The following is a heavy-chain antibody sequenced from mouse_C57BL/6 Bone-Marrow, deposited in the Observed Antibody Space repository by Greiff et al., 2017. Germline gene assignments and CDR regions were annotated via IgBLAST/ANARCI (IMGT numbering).Heavy chain of an antibody. CDR3: AIEGATKTPDY. V-gene: IGHV1-81*01. J-gene: IGHJ2*01. Sequence: QVQLQQSGAELARPGASVKLSCKASGYTFTSYGISWVKQRTGQGLEWIGEIYPRSGNTSYNEKFKGKATLTADKSSSTAYMELRSLTSEDSAVYFCAIEGATKTPDYWGQGTTLTGSS. CDR2: IYPRSGNT. D-gene: IGHD3-1*01. CDR1: GYTFTSYG.